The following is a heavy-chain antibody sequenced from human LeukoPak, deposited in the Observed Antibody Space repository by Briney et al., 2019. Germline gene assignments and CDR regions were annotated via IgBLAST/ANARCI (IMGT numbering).Heavy chain of an antibody. CDR2: INPNSGGT. Sequence: GASVKVSCKASGYTFTGYYMHWVRQAPGQGLEWMGWINPNSGGTNYAQKFQGRVTMTRDTSISTAYMELSRLRSDDTAVYYCASTVGGMVVVVPALDYWSQGTLVTVSS. CDR3: ASTVGGMVVVVPALDY. V-gene: IGHV1-2*02. D-gene: IGHD2-2*01. CDR1: GYTFTGYY. J-gene: IGHJ4*02.